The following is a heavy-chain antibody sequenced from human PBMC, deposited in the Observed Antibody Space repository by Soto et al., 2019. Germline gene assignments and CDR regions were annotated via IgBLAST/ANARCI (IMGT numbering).Heavy chain of an antibody. V-gene: IGHV3-30*18. J-gene: IGHJ4*02. CDR1: GFTFSSYA. CDR3: AKYRSTIFGVVTYYFDY. Sequence: QVQLVESGGGVVQPGRSLRLSCAASGFTFSSYAMHWVRQTPDKGLEWVAFLSYDGSHNYYADSVKGRFTISRDNSKNTLYLQMNSLRVEDTAVYYCAKYRSTIFGVVTYYFDYWGQGTLVTVSS. D-gene: IGHD3-3*01. CDR2: LSYDGSHN.